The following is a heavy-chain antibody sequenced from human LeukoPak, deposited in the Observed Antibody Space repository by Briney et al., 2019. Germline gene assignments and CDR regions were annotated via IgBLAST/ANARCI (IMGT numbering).Heavy chain of an antibody. CDR3: AKSSNWNYGPFDP. Sequence: SVKVPCKASGGTFSSYAVSWVRQAPGQGLEWMGGIIPIFGTANYAQKFQGRVTITADESTSTAYMELSSLRSEDTAVYYCAKSSNWNYGPFDPWGQGTLVTVSS. J-gene: IGHJ5*02. V-gene: IGHV1-69*13. CDR2: IIPIFGTA. CDR1: GGTFSSYA. D-gene: IGHD1-7*01.